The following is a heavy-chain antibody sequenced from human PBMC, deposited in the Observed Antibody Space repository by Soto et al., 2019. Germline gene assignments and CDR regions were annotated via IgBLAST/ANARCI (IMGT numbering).Heavy chain of an antibody. V-gene: IGHV4-59*01. CDR1: GGSISNYY. Sequence: SETLSLTCNVSGGSISNYYWNWIRQPPGKRLEWTGYISDSGSTKYNPSLMSRVTISADMSKNQVSLKVKSVAAADTAIYYCARARLVGFTTWDYFDYWGQGTLVTVSS. D-gene: IGHD1-1*01. CDR2: ISDSGST. J-gene: IGHJ4*02. CDR3: ARARLVGFTTWDYFDY.